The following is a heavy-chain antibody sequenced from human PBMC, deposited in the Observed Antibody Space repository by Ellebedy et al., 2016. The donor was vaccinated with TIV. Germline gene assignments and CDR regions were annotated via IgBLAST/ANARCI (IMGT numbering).Heavy chain of an antibody. Sequence: AALVKVSCKASGYTFTGYYIHWVRQAPAQGLEWMGWINPNSGDTNYPQKFQDRVTMTRDTSINTAYMELSRLRSDDTAVYYCAREYYYDSRGYQPLGYYYGMDVWGQGTTVTVSS. V-gene: IGHV1-2*02. J-gene: IGHJ6*02. D-gene: IGHD3-22*01. CDR3: AREYYYDSRGYQPLGYYYGMDV. CDR1: GYTFTGYY. CDR2: INPNSGDT.